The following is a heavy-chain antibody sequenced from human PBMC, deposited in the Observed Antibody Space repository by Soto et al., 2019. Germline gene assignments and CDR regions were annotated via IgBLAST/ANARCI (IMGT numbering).Heavy chain of an antibody. Sequence: GSLTLSCAVSGFTLSRSGMTWIRLAPGKGLEWDSGIDGGDDSSHYADSVMNHFTISRDNSKNTLYPQVNSLRVEETAAYFCARGQATGTGRGFYDSWGQGTLVTVSS. J-gene: IGHJ4*02. D-gene: IGHD3-9*01. CDR1: GFTLSRSG. CDR3: ARGQATGTGRGFYDS. V-gene: IGHV3-23*01. CDR2: IDGGDDSS.